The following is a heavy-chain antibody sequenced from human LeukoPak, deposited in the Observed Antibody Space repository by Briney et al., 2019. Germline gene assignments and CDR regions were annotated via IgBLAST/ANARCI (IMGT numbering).Heavy chain of an antibody. CDR3: ARARGYSYGAFDY. Sequence: GGSLRLSCAASGFTFSSYGMHWVRQAPGKGLEWVAVIWYDGSNKYYADSVKGRFTISRDNSKNTLYLQMNSLRAEDTAVYYCARARGYSYGAFDYWGQGTLVTVSS. CDR1: GFTFSSYG. CDR2: IWYDGSNK. V-gene: IGHV3-33*01. D-gene: IGHD5-18*01. J-gene: IGHJ4*02.